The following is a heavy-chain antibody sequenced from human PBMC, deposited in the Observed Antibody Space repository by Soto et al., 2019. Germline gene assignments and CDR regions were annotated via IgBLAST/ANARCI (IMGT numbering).Heavy chain of an antibody. D-gene: IGHD6-25*01. CDR1: GFTFSNDW. CDR2: IKTVTDGGTT. CDR3: MTHAVIYSRGH. Sequence: GGSLRLSCAASGFTFSNDWMNWVRQAPGKGLEWVARIKTVTDGGTTDYAAPVKGRFFISRDDSKSTLYLQMNSLKTEDTAIYYCMTHAVIYSRGHWGQGTLVTVSS. V-gene: IGHV3-15*01. J-gene: IGHJ4*02.